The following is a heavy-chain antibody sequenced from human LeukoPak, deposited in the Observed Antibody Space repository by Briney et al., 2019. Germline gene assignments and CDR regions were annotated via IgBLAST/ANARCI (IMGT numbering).Heavy chain of an antibody. Sequence: ASVKVSCKASGFTFTSSAVQWVRQARGQRLEWIGWIVVGSGNTNYAQKFQERVTITRDMSTSTAYMELSSLRSEDTAVYYCARAPRSWFGESLDAFDIWGQGTMVTVSS. J-gene: IGHJ3*02. CDR2: IVVGSGNT. D-gene: IGHD3-10*01. CDR1: GFTFTSSA. CDR3: ARAPRSWFGESLDAFDI. V-gene: IGHV1-58*01.